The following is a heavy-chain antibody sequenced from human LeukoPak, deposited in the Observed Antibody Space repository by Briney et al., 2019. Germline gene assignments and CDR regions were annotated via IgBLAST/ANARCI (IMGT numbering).Heavy chain of an antibody. D-gene: IGHD5-12*01. CDR1: GYSFTSYW. CDR3: ARLDSGPFDYFDY. CDR2: IDPSDSYT. J-gene: IGHJ4*02. V-gene: IGHV5-10-1*01. Sequence: GEALKISCKGSGYSFTSYWISWVRQMPGKGLEWMGRIDPSDSYTNYSPSFQGHVTISADKSISTAYLQWSSLKASDTAMYYCARLDSGPFDYFDYWGQGTLVTVSS.